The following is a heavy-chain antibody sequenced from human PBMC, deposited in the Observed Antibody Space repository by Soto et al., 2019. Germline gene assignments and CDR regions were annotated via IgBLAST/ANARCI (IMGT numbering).Heavy chain of an antibody. J-gene: IGHJ6*01. CDR1: DYSFTSYW. D-gene: IGHD2-15*01. CDR2: IDPSDSYT. Sequence: AESLNISCEVSDYSFTSYWISWALQMPAKGLPCTGSIDPSDSYTNYSPSFQGHVTISADKSTSTAYLQWSSLKASDTAMYYCARLHCSGGSCYEALSHYYYYGMDVWGQGTPVTVSS. CDR3: ARLHCSGGSCYEALSHYYYYGMDV. V-gene: IGHV5-10-1*01.